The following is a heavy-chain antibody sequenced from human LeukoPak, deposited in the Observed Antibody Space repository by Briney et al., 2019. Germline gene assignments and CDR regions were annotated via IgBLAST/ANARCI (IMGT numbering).Heavy chain of an antibody. J-gene: IGHJ4*02. V-gene: IGHV3-66*01. CDR3: AGRYSSGWYVN. D-gene: IGHD6-19*01. CDR1: GFIVSSNF. CDR2: IFSGGST. Sequence: GGSLRLSCAASGFIVSSNFMGWVRQAPGKGLEWVSVIFSGGSTNYADSVKGRFTISRDNSKNTLYLQMNTLRVEDTAVYFCAGRYSSGWYVNWGQGTLVTVSS.